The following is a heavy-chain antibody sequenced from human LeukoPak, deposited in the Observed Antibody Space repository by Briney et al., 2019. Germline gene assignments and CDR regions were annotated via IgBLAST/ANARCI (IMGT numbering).Heavy chain of an antibody. D-gene: IGHD1-26*01. CDR3: ARLVGDRTIYDY. CDR2: ISYDGSNK. Sequence: GGSLRLSCAASGFTFSSYGMHWVRQAPGKGLEWVAVISYDGSNKYYADSVKGRFTISGDNAKSSLYLQMNSLRVEDTAVYYCARLVGDRTIYDYWGQGTLVTVSS. V-gene: IGHV3-33*05. CDR1: GFTFSSYG. J-gene: IGHJ4*02.